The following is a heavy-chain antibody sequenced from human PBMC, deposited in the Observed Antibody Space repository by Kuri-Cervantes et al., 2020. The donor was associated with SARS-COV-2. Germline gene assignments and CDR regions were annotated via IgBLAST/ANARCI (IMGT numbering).Heavy chain of an antibody. CDR2: IYYSGST. D-gene: IGHD1-1*01. CDR3: ARDSELLSNYYGTDV. Sequence: SETLSLTCTVSGGSISSYYWSWIRQPPGKGLEWIGYIYYSGSTNYNPSLKSRVTISVDTSKNQFSLKLSSVTAADTAVYYCARDSELLSNYYGTDVWGQGTTVTVSS. V-gene: IGHV4-59*01. CDR1: GGSISSYY. J-gene: IGHJ6*02.